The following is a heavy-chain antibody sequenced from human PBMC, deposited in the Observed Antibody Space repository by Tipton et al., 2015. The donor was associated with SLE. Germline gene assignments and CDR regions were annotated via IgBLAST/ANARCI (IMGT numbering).Heavy chain of an antibody. D-gene: IGHD3-3*01. CDR1: GGSMSDGVYS. CDR2: IYHRGST. CDR3: ARDFWSGYGSFDS. J-gene: IGHJ4*02. V-gene: IGHV4-30-2*06. Sequence: TLSLTCAVSGGSMSDGVYSWSWIRQSPGKGLEWIGYIYHRGSTYYNPSLKSRVTMSVDSSKNQFSLNMNSLTAADTAVYYCARDFWSGYGSFDSWGQGTLVTVSS.